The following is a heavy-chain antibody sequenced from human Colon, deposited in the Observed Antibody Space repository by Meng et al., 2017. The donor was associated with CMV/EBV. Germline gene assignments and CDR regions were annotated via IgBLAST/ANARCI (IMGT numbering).Heavy chain of an antibody. Sequence: YTFTGYYMHWVRQAPGQGHEWMGWINPNSGGTNYAQKFQGRVTMNRDTSISTAYMELRRLRSDDTAVYYCARGPRTTFGGVIIWPIEFWGQGTLVTVSS. V-gene: IGHV1-2*02. CDR2: INPNSGGT. CDR1: YTFTGYY. J-gene: IGHJ4*02. D-gene: IGHD3-16*02. CDR3: ARGPRTTFGGVIIWPIEF.